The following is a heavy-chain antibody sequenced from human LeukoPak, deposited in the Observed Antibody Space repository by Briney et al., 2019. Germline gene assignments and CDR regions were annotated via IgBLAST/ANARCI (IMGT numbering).Heavy chain of an antibody. CDR1: GGSISSYY. V-gene: IGHV4-59*12. CDR2: IDYSGST. J-gene: IGHJ4*02. D-gene: IGHD6-19*01. CDR3: AREDSSGWYGGGVDY. Sequence: SETLSLICTVSGGSISSYYWSWIRQPPGKGLEWIGNIDYSGSTIYNPALKGRVTISVDTSKSQFSLKLSSVTAADTAVYYCAREDSSGWYGGGVDYWGQGTLVTVSS.